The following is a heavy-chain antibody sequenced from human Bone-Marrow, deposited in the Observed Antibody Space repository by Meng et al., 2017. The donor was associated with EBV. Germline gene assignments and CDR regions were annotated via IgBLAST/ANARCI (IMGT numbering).Heavy chain of an antibody. CDR3: AKIIGPFDY. CDR1: GFTFSSYA. CDR2: VGGSGGDT. V-gene: IGHV3-23*01. Sequence: EVQLLESGGGLAQPXGARRLSCAASGFTFSSYAMSWVRQAPGKGLEWVSAVGGSGGDTYYADSVKGRFTISRDNSKNTLYLQMNSLRAEDTAVYYCAKIIGPFDYWGQGTLVTVSS. J-gene: IGHJ4*02.